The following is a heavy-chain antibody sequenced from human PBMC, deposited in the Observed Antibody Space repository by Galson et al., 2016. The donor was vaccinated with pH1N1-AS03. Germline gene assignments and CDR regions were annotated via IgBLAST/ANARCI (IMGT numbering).Heavy chain of an antibody. CDR3: ARHDTYCSTACHTFDF. CDR1: GASISTSNYF. Sequence: ETLSLTCTVSGASISTSNYFWGWIRQPPGKGLEWIGSIYFSGTTYYNPSLKSRVTISVDTSKNQFSLKLSSVTAADTDVYSCARHDTYCSTACHTFDFWGQGTIVTVSS. CDR2: IYFSGTT. J-gene: IGHJ3*01. V-gene: IGHV4-39*01. D-gene: IGHD2-2*01.